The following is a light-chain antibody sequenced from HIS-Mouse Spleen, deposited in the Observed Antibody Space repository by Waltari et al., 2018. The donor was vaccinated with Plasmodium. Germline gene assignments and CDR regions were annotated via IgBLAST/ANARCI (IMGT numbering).Light chain of an antibody. J-gene: IGKJ2*01. CDR3: QQYDNLPYT. CDR2: DAS. V-gene: IGKV1-33*01. CDR1: QDISNY. Sequence: DIQITHSPSSLSASVGDRVPITCQASQDISNYLNWYQQKPGKAPKLLIYDASNLETGVPSRFSGSGSGTDFTFTISSLQPEDIATYYCQQYDNLPYTFGQGTKLEIK.